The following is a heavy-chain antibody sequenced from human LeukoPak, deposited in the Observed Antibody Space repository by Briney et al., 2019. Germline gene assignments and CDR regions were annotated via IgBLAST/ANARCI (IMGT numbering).Heavy chain of an antibody. D-gene: IGHD5-18*01. CDR1: GGSISSSSYY. CDR2: IYYSGST. Sequence: SETLSLTCTVSGGSISSSSYYWGWIRQPPGKGLEWIGSIYYSGSTYYNPSLKGRVTISVDTSKNLFSLKLSSVTAADTAVYYCARLGGGYSYGYGVDYWGQGTLVTVSS. J-gene: IGHJ4*02. CDR3: ARLGGGYSYGYGVDY. V-gene: IGHV4-39*01.